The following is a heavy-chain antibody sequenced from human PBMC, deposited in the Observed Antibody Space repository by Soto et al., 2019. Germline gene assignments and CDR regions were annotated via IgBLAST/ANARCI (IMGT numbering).Heavy chain of an antibody. J-gene: IGHJ4*02. CDR1: GDSITRSGFY. V-gene: IGHV4-39*01. D-gene: IGHD3-10*01. CDR2: MYHTGSP. Sequence: QLHLHESGPGLVKPSETLSLSCSVSGDSITRSGFYWAWIRRPPGKELEWIGSMYHTGSPYYKQSLESRLTMSVDTSKSQFSLRLTSMTAADAGVYFCARVRGGDTHVFDFWGQGARVTVSS. CDR3: ARVRGGDTHVFDF.